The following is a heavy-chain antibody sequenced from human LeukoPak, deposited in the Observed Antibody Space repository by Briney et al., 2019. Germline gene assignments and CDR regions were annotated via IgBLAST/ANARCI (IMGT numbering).Heavy chain of an antibody. Sequence: SETLSLTCTVSGDSLSSGLYYWGWIRQPPGKGLTWIGSVYYSGSTLFSASFENRVAMPVDRSKNQFSLKLNSVTAADTATYYCARLCQVTTSVKFEYCGEGILVTVAS. J-gene: IGHJ4*02. CDR1: GDSLSSGLYY. CDR3: ARLCQVTTSVKFEY. D-gene: IGHD2-21*02. CDR2: VYYSGST. V-gene: IGHV4-39*01.